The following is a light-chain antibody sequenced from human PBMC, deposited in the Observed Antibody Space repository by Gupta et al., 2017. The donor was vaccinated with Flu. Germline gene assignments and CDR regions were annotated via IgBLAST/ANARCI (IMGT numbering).Light chain of an antibody. CDR2: DTY. CDR3: GTWDRSLSAVV. Sequence: SVLTQPPSVSAAPGQKVTISCSGSSSNIGNNDVTWYQQFPGTAPKLLIYDTYQRPSGIPDRFSGSKSGTTATLGIXGXQAADEXDYYCGTWDRSLSAVVFGGGTKVTV. V-gene: IGLV1-51*01. J-gene: IGLJ2*01. CDR1: SSNIGNND.